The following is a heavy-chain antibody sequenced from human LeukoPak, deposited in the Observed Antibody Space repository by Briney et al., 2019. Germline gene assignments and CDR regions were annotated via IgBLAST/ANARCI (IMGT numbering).Heavy chain of an antibody. D-gene: IGHD3-10*02. J-gene: IGHJ6*04. CDR3: AELGITMIGGV. Sequence: GSLRLSCGASGFTFSSYEMNWVRQAPGKGVERVSYISSSDSTICYADSVKDRFTISRDNAKNSLYLQMNSLRAEDTAVYYCAELGITMIGGVWGKGTTVTISS. CDR2: ISSSDSTI. CDR1: GFTFSSYE. V-gene: IGHV3-48*03.